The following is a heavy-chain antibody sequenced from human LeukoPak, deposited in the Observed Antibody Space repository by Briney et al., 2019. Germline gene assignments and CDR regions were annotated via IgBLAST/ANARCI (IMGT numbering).Heavy chain of an antibody. D-gene: IGHD6-6*01. CDR1: GGSISSGGYS. CDR3: AREWKYSSYEDY. CDR2: IYHSGST. V-gene: IGHV4-30-2*01. Sequence: SETLSLTCAVSGGSISSGGYSWSWIRQPPGKGLEWIGYIYHSGSTYYNPSLKSRVTISVDTSKNQFSLKLSSVTAADTAVYYCAREWKYSSYEDYWGQGTLVTVSS. J-gene: IGHJ4*02.